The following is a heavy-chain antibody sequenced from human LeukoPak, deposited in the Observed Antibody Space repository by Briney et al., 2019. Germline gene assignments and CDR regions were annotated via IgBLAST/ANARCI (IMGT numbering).Heavy chain of an antibody. CDR1: GYTFPSYD. D-gene: IGHD1-26*01. J-gene: IGHJ4*02. CDR2: MNPNSGNT. Sequence: ASVKVSCKTSGYTFPSYDINWVRQATGQGLEWMGWMNPNSGNTGYTQKFQGRVTISRNTSITTAYMELSSLRSEDTGVYYCARGPEWTGSYYYFDYWGQGTLVTVSS. CDR3: ARGPEWTGSYYYFDY. V-gene: IGHV1-8*01.